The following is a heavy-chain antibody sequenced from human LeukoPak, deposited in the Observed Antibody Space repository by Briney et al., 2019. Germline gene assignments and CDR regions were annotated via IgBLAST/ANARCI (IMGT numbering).Heavy chain of an antibody. CDR1: GFTFSSYA. D-gene: IGHD6-19*01. CDR3: VKDLSRVSSVGY. Sequence: GGSLRLSCAASGFTFSSYAMSWVRQAPGKGLEWVSGISGSGGNTYYADSVKGRFTISRDNSKNTLYLQMNSLRAEDTAVYYCVKDLSRVSSVGYWGQGTLVTVSS. CDR2: ISGSGGNT. J-gene: IGHJ4*02. V-gene: IGHV3-23*01.